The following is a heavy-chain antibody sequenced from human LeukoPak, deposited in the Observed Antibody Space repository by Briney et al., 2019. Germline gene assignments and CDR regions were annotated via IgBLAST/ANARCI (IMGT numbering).Heavy chain of an antibody. CDR2: VYYSGDT. CDR3: ARVIRYNSGWYFDY. CDR1: GGSLNSYY. Sequence: PSETLSLTCTVSGGSLNSYYWSWIRQPPGKGLEWIGYVYYSGDTNYNRSLKSRVTMSVDTSRNQFSLKLSSVTAADTAVYYCARVIRYNSGWYFDYWGQGTLVSVPS. J-gene: IGHJ4*02. V-gene: IGHV4-59*01. D-gene: IGHD6-19*01.